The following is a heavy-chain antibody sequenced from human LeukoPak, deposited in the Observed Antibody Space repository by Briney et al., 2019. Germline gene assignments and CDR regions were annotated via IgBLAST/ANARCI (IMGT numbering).Heavy chain of an antibody. D-gene: IGHD6-13*01. J-gene: IGHJ5*02. CDR1: GGSISSYY. V-gene: IGHV4-59*01. CDR3: ARAGYSSSWYLSFWFDP. Sequence: SETLSLTCTVSGGSISSYYWSWIRQPPGKGLEWIGYIYYSGSTNYNPSLRSRVTISVDTSKNQFSLKLSSVTAAVTAVYYCARAGYSSSWYLSFWFDPWGQGTLVTVSS. CDR2: IYYSGST.